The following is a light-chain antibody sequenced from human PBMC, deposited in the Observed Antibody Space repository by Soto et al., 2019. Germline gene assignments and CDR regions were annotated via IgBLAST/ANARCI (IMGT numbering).Light chain of an antibody. Sequence: QSALTQPPSVSGSPGQSGTISCTGSESDFASHNSVSCYQQAPGTAPKLIIFEVNNRPSGVPDRFSESKSGTTASLTISGLRPEDEADYYCSSYISSITSHVFGTETNLTVL. CDR2: EVN. CDR1: ESDFASHNS. J-gene: IGLJ1*01. V-gene: IGLV2-18*02. CDR3: SSYISSITSHV.